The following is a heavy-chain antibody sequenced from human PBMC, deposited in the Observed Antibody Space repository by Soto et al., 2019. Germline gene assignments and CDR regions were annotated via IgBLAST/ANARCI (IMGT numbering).Heavy chain of an antibody. CDR1: GYTFTDYY. CDR2: VDPEDDAT. D-gene: IGHD3-10*01. V-gene: IGHV1-69-2*01. Sequence: EVQLVQSGAEVKKPGATVKISCKVSGYTFTDYYIHWVQRAPGKGLEWMGLVDPEDDATVFAEKFQDRVTMTADTSTGTAYMELSGLRYDDTAVYYCATRGMEIRAHFDYWGQGTPVTVSS. CDR3: ATRGMEIRAHFDY. J-gene: IGHJ4*02.